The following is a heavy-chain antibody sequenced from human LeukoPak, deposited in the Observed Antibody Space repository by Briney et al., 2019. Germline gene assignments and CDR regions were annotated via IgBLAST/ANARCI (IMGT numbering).Heavy chain of an antibody. CDR2: IIPILDTP. D-gene: IGHD3-22*01. V-gene: IGHV1-69*04. Sequence: ASVKVSCTASGGTFSSYAINWVRQAPGQGLEWMGRIIPILDTPNYAQKFQGRVTITADKSTSTAYMELSSLRSEDTAVYYCARDLTSYYYDNNGAFDFWGQGTLVTVSS. J-gene: IGHJ4*02. CDR1: GGTFSSYA. CDR3: ARDLTSYYYDNNGAFDF.